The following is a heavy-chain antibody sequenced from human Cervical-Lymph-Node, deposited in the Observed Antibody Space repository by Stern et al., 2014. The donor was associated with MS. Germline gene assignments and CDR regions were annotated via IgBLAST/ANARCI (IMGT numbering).Heavy chain of an antibody. D-gene: IGHD2-8*02. CDR3: ARAFCTGGVCYSVPFYGMDV. Sequence: EVQLVESGGGVVRPGRSLRLSCAASGFTFEDYGMSWVRQAPGKGLEWVAAIHWNGGSTGYAGSVQGRFTISRDNAKNSLYLQMNSLRAEDTALYHCARAFCTGGVCYSVPFYGMDVWGQGTTVTVSS. V-gene: IGHV3-20*01. CDR1: GFTFEDYG. CDR2: IHWNGGST. J-gene: IGHJ6*02.